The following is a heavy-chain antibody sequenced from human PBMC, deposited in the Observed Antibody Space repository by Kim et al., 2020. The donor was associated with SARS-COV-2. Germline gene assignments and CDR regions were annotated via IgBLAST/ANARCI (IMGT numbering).Heavy chain of an antibody. CDR3: ARSSGYSYGIYYYGMDV. D-gene: IGHD5-18*01. CDR1: GGSISSYY. V-gene: IGHV4-4*07. CDR2: IYTSGST. Sequence: SETLSLTCTVSGGSISSYYWSWIRQPAGKGLEWIGRIYTSGSTNYNPSLKSRVTMSVDTSKNQFSLKLSSVTAADTAVYYCARSSGYSYGIYYYGMDVWGQWATVTVSS. J-gene: IGHJ6*02.